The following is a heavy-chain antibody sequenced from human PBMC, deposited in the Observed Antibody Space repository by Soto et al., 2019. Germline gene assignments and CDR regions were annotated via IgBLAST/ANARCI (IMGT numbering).Heavy chain of an antibody. D-gene: IGHD2-2*01. V-gene: IGHV3-21*01. CDR3: ARDLGLLKSTFDY. CDR1: GFSFNSFN. CDR2: ISVSGDNI. Sequence: GGSLRLSCLASGFSFNSFNMNWIRRAPGRGLEWVASISVSGDNIYYGDSMQGRFTISRDNSKRSVFLDLNSLRVEDTAVYYCARDLGLLKSTFDYWGQGTLVTVSS. J-gene: IGHJ4*02.